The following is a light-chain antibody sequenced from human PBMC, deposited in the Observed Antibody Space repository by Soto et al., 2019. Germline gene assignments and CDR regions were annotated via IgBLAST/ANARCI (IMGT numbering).Light chain of an antibody. V-gene: IGKV3-15*01. CDR1: QSVSSN. CDR3: QQYNNWPRT. J-gene: IGKJ1*01. Sequence: EIVMTQSPATLSVSPGERATLSCRASQSVSSNLAWYQQKPGQTPRLLIYGASTRATGIPARFSGSGSGTEFTLTISSLHSEDFAVYYCQQYNNWPRTFGQGAKGDIK. CDR2: GAS.